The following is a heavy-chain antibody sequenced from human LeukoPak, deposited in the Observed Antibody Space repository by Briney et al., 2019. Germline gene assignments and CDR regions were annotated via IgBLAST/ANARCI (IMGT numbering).Heavy chain of an antibody. CDR1: GYTFTGYY. J-gene: IGHJ5*02. CDR2: ISAYNGNT. D-gene: IGHD3-10*01. Sequence: ASVKVSCKASGYTFTGYYIHWVRQAPGQGLEWMGWISAYNGNTNYAQKLQGRVTMTTNTSTSTAYMELRSLRSDDTAVYYCASTYGSGIRWFDPWGQGTLVTVSS. V-gene: IGHV1-18*04. CDR3: ASTYGSGIRWFDP.